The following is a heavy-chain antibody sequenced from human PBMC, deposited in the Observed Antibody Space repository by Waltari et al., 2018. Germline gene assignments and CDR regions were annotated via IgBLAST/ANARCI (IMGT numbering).Heavy chain of an antibody. V-gene: IGHV3-74*01. CDR1: GFTLRNYW. Sequence: EVQVVDSGGGLVHPGGSLRLSCAASGFTLRNYWIHWFRQAPGKGLVWVSIMSADGSVRRYADSVKGRFTISRDNVKNMLYLQMDSLRAEDTAVYYCARDGGRNLDYWGQGTLVVVSS. CDR2: MSADGSVR. D-gene: IGHD6-25*01. CDR3: ARDGGRNLDY. J-gene: IGHJ4*02.